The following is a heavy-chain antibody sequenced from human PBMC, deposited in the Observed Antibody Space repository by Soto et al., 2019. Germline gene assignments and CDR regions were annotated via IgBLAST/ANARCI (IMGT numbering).Heavy chain of an antibody. CDR3: ARGLLGGTSGGWSDP. CDR2: ISAYNGNT. V-gene: IGHV1-18*04. CDR1: GYTFTSYG. D-gene: IGHD3-16*01. J-gene: IGHJ5*02. Sequence: ASVKVSCKASGYTFTSYGISWVRQAPGQGLEWMGWISAYNGNTNYAQKLQGRVTMTTDTSTSTAYMELRSLRSDDTAVYYCARGLLGGTSGGWSDPWGQGTQATDSA.